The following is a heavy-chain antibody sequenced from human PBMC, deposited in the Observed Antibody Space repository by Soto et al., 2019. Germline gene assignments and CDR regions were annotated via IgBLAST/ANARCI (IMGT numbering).Heavy chain of an antibody. Sequence: SETLSLTCAVSGYSISLGYYWGWIRQPPGKGLEWIGSIYHSGNTYYNPSLKSRVSISLDTPKNHFSLELTSVTAADTAVYYCARVKFSGRGGFDYWGLGTLVTVSS. D-gene: IGHD2-15*01. CDR2: IYHSGNT. CDR1: GYSISLGYY. V-gene: IGHV4-38-2*01. J-gene: IGHJ4*02. CDR3: ARVKFSGRGGFDY.